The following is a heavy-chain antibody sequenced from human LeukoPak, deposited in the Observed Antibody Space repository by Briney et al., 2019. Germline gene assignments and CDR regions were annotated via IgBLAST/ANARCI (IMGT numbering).Heavy chain of an antibody. J-gene: IGHJ4*02. CDR3: ARDRSTSVAGTLWDY. V-gene: IGHV3-20*04. CDR1: GFTFDDYG. Sequence: GGSLRLSCAASGFTFDDYGMSWVRQAPGKGLEWVSGINWNGGSTGYADSVKGRFTVSRDNAKNSLYLQMNSLRAEDTALYYCARDRSTSVAGTLWDYWGQGTLVTVSS. D-gene: IGHD6-19*01. CDR2: INWNGGST.